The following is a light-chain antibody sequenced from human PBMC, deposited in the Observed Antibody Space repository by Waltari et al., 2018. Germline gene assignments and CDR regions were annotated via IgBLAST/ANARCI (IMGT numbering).Light chain of an antibody. CDR1: SSDVGYYNL. CDR3: CSYAGGSTFVV. V-gene: IGLV2-23*02. J-gene: IGLJ2*01. Sequence: QSALTQPASLSGSPGQSITISCTGTSSDVGYYNLVSWYQQHPGKAPKLMIYEVNKRPSGVSNRFSASKSGNTASLTSSGLQAEDEADYHCCSYAGGSTFVVFGGGTKLTVL. CDR2: EVN.